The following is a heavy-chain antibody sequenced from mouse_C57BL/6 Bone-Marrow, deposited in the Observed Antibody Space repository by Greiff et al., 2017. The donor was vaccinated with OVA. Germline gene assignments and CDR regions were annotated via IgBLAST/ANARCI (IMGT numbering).Heavy chain of an antibody. D-gene: IGHD1-1*01. CDR1: GFSFTDYY. Sequence: EVKVVESGGGLVQPGGSLSLSCAASGFSFTDYYMSWVRQPPGKALAWLGFIRNKANGYTTEYSASVKGRFTISRDNSQSSLYLQMNALRAEDSATYYCARYKGYYGSSSWYFDVWGTGTTVTVSS. CDR3: ARYKGYYGSSSWYFDV. J-gene: IGHJ1*03. CDR2: IRNKANGYTT. V-gene: IGHV7-3*01.